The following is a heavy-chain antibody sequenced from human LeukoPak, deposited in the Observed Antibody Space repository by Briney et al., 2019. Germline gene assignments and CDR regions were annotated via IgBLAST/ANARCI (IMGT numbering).Heavy chain of an antibody. CDR2: ISSSGSTI. Sequence: GGSLRLSCAASGFTFSSYEMNWVRQAPGKGLEWVSYISSSGSTIYYADSVKGRFTISRDNAKNSLYLQMNSLRAEDTAVYYCARDKTYYYDSSGYCDYWGQGTLVTVSS. D-gene: IGHD3-22*01. V-gene: IGHV3-48*03. CDR1: GFTFSSYE. J-gene: IGHJ4*02. CDR3: ARDKTYYYDSSGYCDY.